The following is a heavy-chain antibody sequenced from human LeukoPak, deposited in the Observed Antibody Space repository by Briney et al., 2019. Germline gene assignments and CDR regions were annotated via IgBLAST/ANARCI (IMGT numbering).Heavy chain of an antibody. CDR3: AKAASSSWPSYYYGMDV. Sequence: GGSLRLSCAASGFISSSYSMSWVRQAPGKGLEWVSVITGSGGNTYYADSVKGRFTISKDNSKNTVYLQMSSLRVDDTAVYYCAKAASSSWPSYYYGMDVWGQGTTVTVSS. CDR2: ITGSGGNT. D-gene: IGHD6-13*01. J-gene: IGHJ6*02. CDR1: GFISSSYS. V-gene: IGHV3-23*01.